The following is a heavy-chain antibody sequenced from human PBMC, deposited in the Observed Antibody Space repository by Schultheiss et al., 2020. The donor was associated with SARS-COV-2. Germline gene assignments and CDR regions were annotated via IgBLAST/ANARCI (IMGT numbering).Heavy chain of an antibody. CDR1: GYTFTSYD. Sequence: ASVKVSCKASGYTFTSYDINWVRQATGQGLEWMGWINPNSGGTNYAQKFQGRVTMTRDTSASTAYMELSSLRSEDMAVYYCAREAGLDYYYGMDVWGQGTTVTVSS. CDR2: INPNSGGT. V-gene: IGHV1-8*01. J-gene: IGHJ6*02. D-gene: IGHD3-16*01. CDR3: AREAGLDYYYGMDV.